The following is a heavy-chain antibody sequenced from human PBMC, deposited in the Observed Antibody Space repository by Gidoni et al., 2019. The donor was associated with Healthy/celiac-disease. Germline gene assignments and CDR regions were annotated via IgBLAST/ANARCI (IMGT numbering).Heavy chain of an antibody. CDR2: ISAYNGNT. V-gene: IGHV1-18*01. D-gene: IGHD5-12*01. CDR3: ARDYSGYDYYYYYGMDV. CDR1: GYTFTSSG. Sequence: QVQLVQSGAEVKKPGASVKVSCKASGYTFTSSGISWVRQAPGQGLEWMGWISAYNGNTNYAQKLQGRVTMTTDTSTSTAYMELRSLRSDDTAVYYCARDYSGYDYYYYYGMDVWGQGTTVTVSS. J-gene: IGHJ6*02.